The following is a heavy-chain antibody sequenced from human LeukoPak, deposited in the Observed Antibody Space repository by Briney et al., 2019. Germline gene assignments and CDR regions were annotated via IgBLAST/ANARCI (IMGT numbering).Heavy chain of an antibody. Sequence: GRSLRLSCAAPGFTFDDYAMHWVRQAPGKGLEWVSGISWNSGSIGYADSVKGRFSTSRDNYENTLYLQMNSLRAEDTAVYYCARRVVPAAIFYYYYYMDVWGKGTTVTVSS. CDR3: ARRVVPAAIFYYYYYMDV. CDR2: ISWNSGSI. V-gene: IGHV3-9*01. J-gene: IGHJ6*03. CDR1: GFTFDDYA. D-gene: IGHD2-2*01.